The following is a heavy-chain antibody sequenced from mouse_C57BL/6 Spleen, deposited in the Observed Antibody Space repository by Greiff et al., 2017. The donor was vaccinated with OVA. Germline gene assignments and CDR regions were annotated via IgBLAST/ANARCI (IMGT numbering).Heavy chain of an antibody. V-gene: IGHV1-69*01. CDR3: ARSYYGSSFRAMDY. CDR2: IDPSDSYT. J-gene: IGHJ4*01. Sequence: QVQLQQPGAELVMPGASVKLSCKASGYTFTSYWMHWVKQRPGQGLEWIGEIDPSDSYTNYNQKFKGKSTLTVDKSSSTAYMQLSSLTSEYSAVYYCARSYYGSSFRAMDYWGQGTSVTVSS. CDR1: GYTFTSYW. D-gene: IGHD1-1*01.